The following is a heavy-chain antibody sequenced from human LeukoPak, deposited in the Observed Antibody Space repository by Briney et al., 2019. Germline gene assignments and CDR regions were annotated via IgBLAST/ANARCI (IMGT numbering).Heavy chain of an antibody. Sequence: ASETLSLTCAVYGGSFSGYYWSWIRQPPGKGLEWIGEINHSGSTNYNPSLESRVTISVDTSKNQFSLKLSSVTAADTAVYYCASGPGGSYYHVWGKGTTVTVSS. D-gene: IGHD1-26*01. CDR1: GGSFSGYY. J-gene: IGHJ6*04. CDR3: ASGPGGSYYHV. CDR2: INHSGST. V-gene: IGHV4-34*01.